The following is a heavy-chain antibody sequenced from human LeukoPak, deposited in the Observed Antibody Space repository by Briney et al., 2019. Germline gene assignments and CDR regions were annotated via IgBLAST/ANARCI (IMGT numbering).Heavy chain of an antibody. J-gene: IGHJ5*02. CDR1: SGSFSDYY. Sequence: SETLSLTCAVYSGSFSDYYWTWIRQPPGKGLEWIGEINDTGNTNYNPSLKSRVTMSVDTSKNQFSLKLSSVTAADTAVYYCARGYSSSWRVWFDPWGQGTLVTVSS. V-gene: IGHV4-34*01. CDR3: ARGYSSSWRVWFDP. D-gene: IGHD6-13*01. CDR2: INDTGNT.